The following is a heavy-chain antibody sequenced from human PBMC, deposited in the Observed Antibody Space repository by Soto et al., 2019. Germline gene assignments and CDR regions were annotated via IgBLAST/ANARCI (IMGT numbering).Heavy chain of an antibody. CDR1: GGSIRNYY. V-gene: IGHV4-59*01. CDR3: AGNYDSSGYYYFDY. D-gene: IGHD3-22*01. Sequence: PSESLYITRAVSGGSIRNYYQSWIRKHPGKGLEWIGYIYYSGSTNYNPALKSRVTISVDTSKDQFSLKLSSVTAADTAVYYCAGNYDSSGYYYFDYWGQGTLVTVSS. J-gene: IGHJ4*02. CDR2: IYYSGST.